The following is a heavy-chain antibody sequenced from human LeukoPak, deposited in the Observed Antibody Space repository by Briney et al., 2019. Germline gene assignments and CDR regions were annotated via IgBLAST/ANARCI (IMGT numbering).Heavy chain of an antibody. D-gene: IGHD3-3*01. CDR1: GGSFSGNY. CDR2: INHSGST. V-gene: IGHV4-34*01. CDR3: AMFYDFCSGYSI. J-gene: IGHJ4*02. Sequence: SETLSLTCAVYGGSFSGNYWSWNRQPPGKGLGRIGEINHSGSTNYNPSLKSRVTISVDTSKNQFSLKLSSVTAADTAVYYCAMFYDFCSGYSIWGQGTLVTVSS.